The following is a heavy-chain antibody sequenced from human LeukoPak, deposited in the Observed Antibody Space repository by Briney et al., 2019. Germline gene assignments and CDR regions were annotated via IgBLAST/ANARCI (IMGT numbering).Heavy chain of an antibody. V-gene: IGHV3-23*01. Sequence: GGSLRLSCAASGFTFSSYAMSWVRQAPGKGLEWVSGIGRTGDKTYYADSVKGRFTISRDNSKNTLYLQMNSLRAEDTAVYYCAKEAAAGNPHYWGQGTLVTVSS. J-gene: IGHJ4*02. CDR1: GFTFSSYA. D-gene: IGHD6-13*01. CDR3: AKEAAAGNPHY. CDR2: IGRTGDKT.